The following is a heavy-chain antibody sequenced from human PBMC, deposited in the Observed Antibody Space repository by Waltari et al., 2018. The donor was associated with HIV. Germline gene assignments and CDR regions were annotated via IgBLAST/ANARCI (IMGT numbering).Heavy chain of an antibody. Sequence: QLVESGGGLVKPGGSLRLSCGASGFTFSSPSSYMNWVRQAPGKGLEWVASISRSSSFIYSADSVKGRFTISRDNVKNSLYLQMNSLRTEDTAVYYCAREDYSGYVGHAFDIWGQGTMVTVSS. CDR3: AREDYSGYVGHAFDI. J-gene: IGHJ3*02. CDR2: ISRSSSFI. D-gene: IGHD5-12*01. CDR1: GFTFSSPSSY. V-gene: IGHV3-21*02.